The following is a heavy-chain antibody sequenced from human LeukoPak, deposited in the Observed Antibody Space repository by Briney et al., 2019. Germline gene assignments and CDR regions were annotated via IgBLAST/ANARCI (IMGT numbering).Heavy chain of an antibody. D-gene: IGHD7-27*01. Sequence: SETLSLTCTVSGGSISSYCWSWIRQPPGKGLEWIGYIYYSGSTDYNPSLKSRVTISVDTSKNQFSLKLSSVTAADTAVYYCARDPLITGDDYYYYGMDVWGQGTTVTVSS. V-gene: IGHV4-59*01. J-gene: IGHJ6*02. CDR3: ARDPLITGDDYYYYGMDV. CDR2: IYYSGST. CDR1: GGSISSYC.